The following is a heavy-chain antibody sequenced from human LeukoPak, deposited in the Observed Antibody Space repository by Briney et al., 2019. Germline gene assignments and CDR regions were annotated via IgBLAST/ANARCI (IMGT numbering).Heavy chain of an antibody. V-gene: IGHV3-23*01. D-gene: IGHD6-19*01. CDR3: AKDRSDDSSGWSAGEIFDY. CDR1: GFTFSSYS. Sequence: EGSLRLSCAASGFTFSSYSMNWVRQAPGKGLEWVSAISGSGGSTYYADSVKGQFTISRDNSKNTLYLQMNSLRAEDTAVYYCAKDRSDDSSGWSAGEIFDYWGQGTLVTVSS. J-gene: IGHJ4*02. CDR2: ISGSGGST.